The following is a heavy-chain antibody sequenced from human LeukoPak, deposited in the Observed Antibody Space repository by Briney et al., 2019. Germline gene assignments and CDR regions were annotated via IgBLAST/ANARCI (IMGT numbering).Heavy chain of an antibody. CDR3: ARDLGVGAGDY. CDR2: ISSSSSYI. CDR1: GFTFSSYS. J-gene: IGHJ4*02. V-gene: IGHV3-21*01. D-gene: IGHD1-26*01. Sequence: GGSLRLSCAASGFTFSSYSMNWVRQAPGKGLEWVSSISSSSSYIYYADSVKCRFTISRDNAKNSLYLQMNSLRAEDTAVYYCARDLGVGAGDYWGQGTLVTVSS.